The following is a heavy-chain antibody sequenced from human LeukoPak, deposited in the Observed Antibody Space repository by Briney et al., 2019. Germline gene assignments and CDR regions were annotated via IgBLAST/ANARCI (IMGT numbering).Heavy chain of an antibody. V-gene: IGHV3-74*01. D-gene: IGHD4-23*01. CDR3: ARASGNSHYYFYGMDV. CDR2: MYGDGSAI. CDR1: GFTLSNFW. Sequence: GGSLRLSCAASGFTLSNFWMPWVRQAPGKGLVWVSRMYGDGSAISHADSVKGRFTISRDNAKNTLYLQMNSLRAEDTAVYYCARASGNSHYYFYGMDVWGQGTTVTVSS. J-gene: IGHJ6*02.